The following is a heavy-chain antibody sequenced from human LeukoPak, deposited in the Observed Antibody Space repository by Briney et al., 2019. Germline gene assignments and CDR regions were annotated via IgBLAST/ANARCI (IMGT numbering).Heavy chain of an antibody. CDR1: GFTFSSYE. Sequence: PGGSLRLSCAASGFTFSSYEMNWVRQAPGKGLEWVSYISGSGSTIYYADSVKGRFTISRDNAKNSLYLQMNSLRAEDTAVYYCARDIYDSSGYLYFDLWGRGTLVTVSS. J-gene: IGHJ2*01. CDR3: ARDIYDSSGYLYFDL. D-gene: IGHD3-22*01. V-gene: IGHV3-48*03. CDR2: ISGSGSTI.